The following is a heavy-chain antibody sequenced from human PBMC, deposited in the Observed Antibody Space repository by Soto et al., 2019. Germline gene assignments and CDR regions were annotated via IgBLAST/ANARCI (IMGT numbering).Heavy chain of an antibody. CDR2: IRSSGSTI. J-gene: IGHJ6*02. V-gene: IGHV3-48*03. CDR3: AREFEGATIYYYYGMDV. Sequence: GGSLRLSCAASGFTFSSYEMNWVRQAPGKGLEWVSYIRSSGSTIYYADSVKGRFTISRDNAKNSLYLQMNSLRAEDTAVYYCAREFEGATIYYYYGMDVWGQGTTVTVSS. CDR1: GFTFSSYE.